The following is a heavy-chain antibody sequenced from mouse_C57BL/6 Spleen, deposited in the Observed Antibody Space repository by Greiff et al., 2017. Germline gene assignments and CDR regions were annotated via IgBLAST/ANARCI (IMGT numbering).Heavy chain of an antibody. CDR1: GYTFTDYY. D-gene: IGHD1-1*01. CDR2: INPYNGGT. Sequence: EVQLQQSGPVLVKPGASVKMSCKASGYTFTDYYMNWVKQSHGKSLEWIGVINPYNGGTSYNQKFKGKATLTVDKSSSTAYMELNSLTSEDSAVYYCARRYYYGSSYGYLDYWGQGTTLTVSS. J-gene: IGHJ2*01. CDR3: ARRYYYGSSYGYLDY. V-gene: IGHV1-19*01.